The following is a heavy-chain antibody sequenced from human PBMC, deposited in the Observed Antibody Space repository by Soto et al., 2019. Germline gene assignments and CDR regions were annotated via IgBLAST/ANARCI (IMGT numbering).Heavy chain of an antibody. Sequence: SETLSLTCTGSGGSISSSSYYWGWIRQPPGKGLEWIGSIYYSGSTYYNPSLKSRVTISVDTSKNQFSLKLSSVTAADTAVYYCGRHLTEDYGGNRDYCDYWGQGTLVIASS. CDR1: GGSISSSSYY. J-gene: IGHJ4*02. CDR2: IYYSGST. D-gene: IGHD4-17*01. V-gene: IGHV4-39*01. CDR3: GRHLTEDYGGNRDYCDY.